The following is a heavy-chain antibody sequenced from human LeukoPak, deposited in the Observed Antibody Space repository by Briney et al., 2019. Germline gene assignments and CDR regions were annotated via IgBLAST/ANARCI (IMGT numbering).Heavy chain of an antibody. J-gene: IGHJ4*02. CDR3: VRDHLHYFDY. V-gene: IGHV1-2*02. Sequence: ASVKVSCKASGYTFTGYYMHWVRQAPGQGPEWMGWINIDSGGTNYAQKFQGRVTMTRDTSISTAYMEMSSLRSDDTAVYYCVRDHLHYFDYWGQGTLVTVSS. CDR2: INIDSGGT. CDR1: GYTFTGYY.